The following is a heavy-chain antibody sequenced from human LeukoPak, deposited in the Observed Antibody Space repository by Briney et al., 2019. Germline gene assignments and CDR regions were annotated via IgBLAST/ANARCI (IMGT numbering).Heavy chain of an antibody. CDR3: AKGLKGLPQDY. D-gene: IGHD5-18*01. Sequence: ASVKVSCKASGYTFTSYGISWVRQAPGQGLEWMGRINPNSGGTNYAQKFQGRVTMTRDTSISTAYMELSRLRSDDTAVYYCAKGLKGLPQDYWGQGTLVTVSS. CDR1: GYTFTSYG. J-gene: IGHJ4*02. V-gene: IGHV1-2*06. CDR2: INPNSGGT.